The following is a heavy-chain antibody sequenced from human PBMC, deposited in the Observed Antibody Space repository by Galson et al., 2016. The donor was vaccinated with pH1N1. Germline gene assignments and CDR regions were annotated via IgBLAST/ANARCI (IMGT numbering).Heavy chain of an antibody. CDR2: VNPSGST. D-gene: IGHD3-10*01. V-gene: IGHV4-34*01. Sequence: CTVYGGSFSDYYWSWIRQPPGKGLEWIGEVNPSGSTIYNPSLNSRVIISADTSRNQFSLKLTPVTAADTAVYFCARVDFGGKLGDWGQGTQVTVSS. CDR3: ARVDFGGKLGD. J-gene: IGHJ4*02. CDR1: GGSFSDYY.